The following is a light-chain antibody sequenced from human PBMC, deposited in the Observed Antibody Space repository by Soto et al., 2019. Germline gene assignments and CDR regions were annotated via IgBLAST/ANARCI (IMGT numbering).Light chain of an antibody. V-gene: IGLV2-8*01. Sequence: SALTQPPSASGSPGQSVTLSCTGTSTDVGAYNYVSWYQQRPGKAPKLMIFEVTKRPSGVPDRFSGSKSGNTASLTVSGVQADDEADYYCSSYAGSNSFVFGTGTKLTVL. CDR3: SSYAGSNSFV. CDR1: STDVGAYNY. CDR2: EVT. J-gene: IGLJ1*01.